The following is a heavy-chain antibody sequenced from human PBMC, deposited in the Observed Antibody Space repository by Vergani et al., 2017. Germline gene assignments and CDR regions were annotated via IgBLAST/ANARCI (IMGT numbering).Heavy chain of an antibody. J-gene: IGHJ6*02. V-gene: IGHV3-30*02. D-gene: IGHD2-15*01. CDR2: IRYDGSNK. Sequence: QVQLVESGGGVVQPGGSLRLSCAASGFTFSSYGMHWVRQAPGKGLEWVAFIRYDGSNKYYADSVKGRFTISRDNSKNTLYLQMNSLRAEDTAVYYCAKDFLRVVVAAPSDGKDVWDQGTMVTVSS. CDR3: AKDFLRVVVAAPSDGKDV. CDR1: GFTFSSYG.